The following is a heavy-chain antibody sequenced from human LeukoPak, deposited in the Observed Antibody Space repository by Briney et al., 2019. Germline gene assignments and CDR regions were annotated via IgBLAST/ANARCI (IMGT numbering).Heavy chain of an antibody. CDR3: ASPQMATGDY. J-gene: IGHJ4*02. Sequence: SETLSLTCAVYGGSFSGYYWSWIRQPPGKGLEWIGEINHSGSTNYNPSLKSRVTISVDTSKNQFSLKLSSVTAADTAVYYCASPQMATGDYWGQGTLVTVSS. CDR1: GGSFSGYY. CDR2: INHSGST. D-gene: IGHD5-12*01. V-gene: IGHV4-34*01.